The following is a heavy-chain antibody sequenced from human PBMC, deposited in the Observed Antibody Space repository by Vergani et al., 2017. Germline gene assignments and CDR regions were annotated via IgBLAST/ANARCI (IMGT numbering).Heavy chain of an antibody. CDR2: ISYDGSNK. CDR3: AKGASFDY. CDR1: GFTFSSYA. D-gene: IGHD1-26*01. V-gene: IGHV3-30*18. J-gene: IGHJ4*02. Sequence: VQLLESGGGLVQPGGSLRLSCAASGFTFSSYAMSWIRQPPGKGLEWVAVISYDGSNKYYADSVKGRFTISRDNSKNTLYLQMNSLRAEDTAVYYCAKGASFDYWGQGTLVTVSS.